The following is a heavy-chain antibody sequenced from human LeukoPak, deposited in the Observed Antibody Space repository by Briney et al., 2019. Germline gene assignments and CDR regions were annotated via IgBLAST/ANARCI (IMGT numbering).Heavy chain of an antibody. Sequence: SETLSLTCTVSGGSISSGTYYWSWIRQPAGKGLECIGRINSRGYTNYNPSLKSRVTISVDTSKNQFSLKLSSVTAADTAVYYCARQTYGSGSYLVWFDPWGQGTLVTVSS. V-gene: IGHV4-61*02. CDR2: INSRGYT. CDR3: ARQTYGSGSYLVWFDP. J-gene: IGHJ5*02. D-gene: IGHD3-10*01. CDR1: GGSISSGTYY.